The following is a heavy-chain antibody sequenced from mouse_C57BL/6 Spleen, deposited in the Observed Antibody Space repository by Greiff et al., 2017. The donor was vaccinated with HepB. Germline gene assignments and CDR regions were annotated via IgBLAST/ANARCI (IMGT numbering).Heavy chain of an antibody. D-gene: IGHD2-5*01. Sequence: EVQLQESGAELVRPGASVKLSCTASGFNIKDDYMHWVKQRPEQGLEWIGWIDPENGDTESASKFQGKATITADTSSNTAYLQLSSLTSEDTPVYYCTTTHYSNYPLAYWGQGTLVTVSA. CDR1: GFNIKDDY. CDR2: IDPENGDT. J-gene: IGHJ3*01. CDR3: TTTHYSNYPLAY. V-gene: IGHV14-4*01.